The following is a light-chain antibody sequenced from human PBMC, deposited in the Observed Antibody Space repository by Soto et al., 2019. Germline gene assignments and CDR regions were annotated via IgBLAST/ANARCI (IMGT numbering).Light chain of an antibody. CDR3: QSYDNSLYVV. V-gene: IGLV1-40*01. CDR1: SSNIGAGYD. J-gene: IGLJ2*01. CDR2: GNN. Sequence: QSVLTQPPSVSGAPGQRVTLSCTGSSSNIGAGYDVHWYQQLPGTAPKLLIYGNNNRPSGVPDRFSGSKSGTSASLAITGLQAEDEADYYCQSYDNSLYVVFGGGTKVTVL.